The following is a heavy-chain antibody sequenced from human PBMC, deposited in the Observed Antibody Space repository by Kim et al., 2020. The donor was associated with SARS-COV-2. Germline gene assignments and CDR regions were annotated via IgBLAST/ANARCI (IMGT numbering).Heavy chain of an antibody. CDR2: IHYSGSA. D-gene: IGHD7-27*01. CDR3: ARVNNWGHQYYFDL. Sequence: SETLSLTCNVSGGSITSGDYYWSWIRQPPGKGLEWIGYIHYSGSANYNPSLKSRLSMSVDTSRNQFSLRLASVTAADTAVYYCARVNNWGHQYYFDLWG. V-gene: IGHV4-30-4*01. J-gene: IGHJ4*01. CDR1: GGSITSGDYY.